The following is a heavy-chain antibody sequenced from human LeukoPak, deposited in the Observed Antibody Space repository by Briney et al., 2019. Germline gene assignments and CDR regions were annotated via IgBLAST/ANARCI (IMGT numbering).Heavy chain of an antibody. D-gene: IGHD6-6*01. J-gene: IGHJ5*02. V-gene: IGHV3-30*04. CDR3: ARDLYSSSSVNWFDP. CDR1: GFAFSSHA. Sequence: PGGSLRLYCAASGFAFSSHATHWVRQAPGKGLEWVAVISYDENTKYYADSVKGRFTISRDNSRNTLYLQMNSLRADDTALYYCARDLYSSSSVNWFDPWGQGTLVTVSS. CDR2: ISYDENTK.